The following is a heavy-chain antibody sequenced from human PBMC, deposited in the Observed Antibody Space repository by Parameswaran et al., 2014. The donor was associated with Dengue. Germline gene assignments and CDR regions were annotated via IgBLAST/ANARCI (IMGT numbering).Heavy chain of an antibody. Sequence: RWIRQPPGKGLEWVANIKQDGSEKYYVDSVKGRFTISRDNAKNSLYLQMNSLRAEDTAVYYCARESTTVQDWGQGTRVTVSS. J-gene: IGHJ4*02. CDR2: IKQDGSEK. V-gene: IGHV3-7*01. CDR3: ARESTTVQD. D-gene: IGHD4-17*01.